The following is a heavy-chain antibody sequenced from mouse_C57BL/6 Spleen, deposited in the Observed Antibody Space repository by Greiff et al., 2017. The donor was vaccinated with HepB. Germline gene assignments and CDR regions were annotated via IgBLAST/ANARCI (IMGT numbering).Heavy chain of an antibody. D-gene: IGHD2-4*01. CDR3: ARLDYGFAY. V-gene: IGHV1-85*01. Sequence: QVHVKQSGPELVKPGASVKLSCKASGYTFTSYDINWVKQRPGQGLEWIGWIYPRDGSTKYNEKFKGKATLTVDTSSSTAYMGLHRLTSEDSAVYFCARLDYGFAYWGQGTLVTVSA. CDR2: IYPRDGST. CDR1: GYTFTSYD. J-gene: IGHJ3*01.